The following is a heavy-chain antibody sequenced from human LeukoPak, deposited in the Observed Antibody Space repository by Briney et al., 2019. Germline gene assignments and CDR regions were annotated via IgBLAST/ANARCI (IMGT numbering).Heavy chain of an antibody. V-gene: IGHV5-51*01. CDR3: ATGSQLLDYYFDY. D-gene: IGHD2-2*01. J-gene: IGHJ4*02. Sequence: GESLKISGKGSGYSFTSYWSGWVRQMPGKGLGGMGIIYPGDSDTRYSPSFQGQVTISADKSISTAYLQWSSLKASDTAMYYCATGSQLLDYYFDYWGQGTLVTVSS. CDR2: IYPGDSDT. CDR1: GYSFTSYW.